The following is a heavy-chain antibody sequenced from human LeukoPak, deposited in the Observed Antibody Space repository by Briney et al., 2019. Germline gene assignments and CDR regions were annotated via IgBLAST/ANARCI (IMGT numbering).Heavy chain of an antibody. J-gene: IGHJ4*02. Sequence: PSETLSLTCAVYGGSLSGYYWSWIRQPPGKGLEWIGEINHSGSTNYNPSLKSRVTISVDTSKNQFSLKLSSVTAADTAVYYCAIRHDYGDYVIWGQGTLVTVSS. CDR1: GGSLSGYY. CDR3: AIRHDYGDYVI. D-gene: IGHD4-17*01. CDR2: INHSGST. V-gene: IGHV4-34*01.